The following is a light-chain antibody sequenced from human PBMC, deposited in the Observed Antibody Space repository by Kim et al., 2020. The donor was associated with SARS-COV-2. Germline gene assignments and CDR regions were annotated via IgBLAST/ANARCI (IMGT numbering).Light chain of an antibody. CDR2: GKN. V-gene: IGLV3-19*01. Sequence: VALGQTVRITCQGDSLRSYYASWYQQKPGLAPVLVIYGKNNRPSGIPDRFSGSSSGNTASLTITGAQAEDEADYYCNSRDSSGPVVFGGGTQLTVL. CDR3: NSRDSSGPVV. J-gene: IGLJ2*01. CDR1: SLRSYY.